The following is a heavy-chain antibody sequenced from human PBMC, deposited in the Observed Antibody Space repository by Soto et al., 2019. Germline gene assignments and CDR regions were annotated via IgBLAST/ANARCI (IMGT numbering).Heavy chain of an antibody. Sequence: QVQLVQSGAEVKKPGSSVKVSCKASGGTFSSYTISWVRQAPGQGLEWMGRIIPILGIANYAQKFQGRVTLTADNSTSTAYMELSSLRSADPAVYYCAIAYCSSTSCYRDYWGQGTLVTVSS. D-gene: IGHD2-2*02. CDR1: GGTFSSYT. CDR2: IIPILGIA. J-gene: IGHJ4*02. V-gene: IGHV1-69*02. CDR3: AIAYCSSTSCYRDY.